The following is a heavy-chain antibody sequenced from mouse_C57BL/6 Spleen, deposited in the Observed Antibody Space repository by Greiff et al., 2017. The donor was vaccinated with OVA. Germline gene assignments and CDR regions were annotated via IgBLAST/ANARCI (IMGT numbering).Heavy chain of an antibody. V-gene: IGHV5-4*03. Sequence: EVKLMESGGGLVKPGGSLKLSCAASGFTFSSYAMSWVRPTPEKRLEWVATISDGGSYTYYPDNVKGRVTISRDNAKNNLYLQMSHLKSEDTAMYYCARDSNYWYFDVWGTGTTVTVSS. CDR3: ARDSNYWYFDV. D-gene: IGHD2-5*01. CDR1: GFTFSSYA. CDR2: ISDGGSYT. J-gene: IGHJ1*03.